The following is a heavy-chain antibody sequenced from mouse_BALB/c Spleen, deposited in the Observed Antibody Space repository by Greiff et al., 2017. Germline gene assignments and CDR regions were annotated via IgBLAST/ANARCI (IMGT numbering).Heavy chain of an antibody. CDR2: FNPSSGYT. V-gene: IGHV1-7*01. CDR1: GYTFTSYW. J-gene: IGHJ1*01. CDR3: ASSLVITAVGGYFDV. D-gene: IGHD1-1*01. Sequence: QVQLQQSGAELAKPGASVKMSCKASGYTFTSYWMHWVKPRPGQGLEWIGYFNPSSGYTESNQKFKDKATLTADKSSSTAYMQLSSLTSEDSAVYYCASSLVITAVGGYFDVWGAGTTVTVAS.